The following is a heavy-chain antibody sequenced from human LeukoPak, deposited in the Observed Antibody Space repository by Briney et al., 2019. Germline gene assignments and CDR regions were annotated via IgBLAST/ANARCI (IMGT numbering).Heavy chain of an antibody. Sequence: ASVKVSCKASGYTFTSYHMHWVRQAPGQGLEWMGIINPSGGSTSYAQKFQGRVTMTRDTSTSTVYMELSSLRSEDTAVYYCARGYCANGVCYMADYWGQGTLVTVSS. D-gene: IGHD2-8*01. V-gene: IGHV1-46*01. CDR2: INPSGGST. CDR3: ARGYCANGVCYMADY. CDR1: GYTFTSYH. J-gene: IGHJ4*02.